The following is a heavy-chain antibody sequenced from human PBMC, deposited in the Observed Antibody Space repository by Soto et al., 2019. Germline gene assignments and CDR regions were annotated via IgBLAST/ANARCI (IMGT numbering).Heavy chain of an antibody. V-gene: IGHV3-66*04. Sequence: EVQLVESGGMLVQPGGSLRLSCAASGFSVSSNYMSWVRQAPGKGLEWVSVIYSGGGTGYADSVKGRFSISRDSSKNTLYLQMSSLRAEDTAVYYCARHDGSYYMSGDYWGQGTLVTVSS. CDR2: IYSGGGT. CDR3: ARHDGSYYMSGDY. CDR1: GFSVSSNY. D-gene: IGHD1-26*01. J-gene: IGHJ4*02.